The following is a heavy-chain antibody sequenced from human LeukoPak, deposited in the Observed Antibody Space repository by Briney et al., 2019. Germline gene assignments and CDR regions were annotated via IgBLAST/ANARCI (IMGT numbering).Heavy chain of an antibody. CDR1: GGSFSGYY. J-gene: IGHJ6*04. Sequence: PSESLSLTCDVYGGSFSGYYWSWIRQPPGKGLEWIGEINPSGSTTYNPSLKSRVTISVDTSKNQFALKLSSVTAADTAVYYCARGRTIFRAVAGTNYYYYGMDVWGKGTAVSVPS. D-gene: IGHD6-19*01. CDR3: ARGRTIFRAVAGTNYYYYGMDV. V-gene: IGHV4-34*01. CDR2: INPSGST.